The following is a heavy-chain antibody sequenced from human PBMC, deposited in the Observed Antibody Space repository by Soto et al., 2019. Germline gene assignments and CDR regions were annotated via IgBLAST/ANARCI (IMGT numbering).Heavy chain of an antibody. J-gene: IGHJ3*02. CDR1: GYSFTSYG. D-gene: IGHD6-19*01. Sequence: SVKVSCEASGYSFTSYGISWARQAPGQGLEWMGWISAYNGNTNYAQKLQGRVTMSTDTPTSTAYMELRSLRSDDTAVYYCAGRGSIAVAGTRAPGAFDIWGQGTTVTVSS. CDR3: AGRGSIAVAGTRAPGAFDI. V-gene: IGHV1-18*01. CDR2: ISAYNGNT.